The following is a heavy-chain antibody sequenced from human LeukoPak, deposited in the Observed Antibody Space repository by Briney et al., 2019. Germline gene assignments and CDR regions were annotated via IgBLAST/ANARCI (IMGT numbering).Heavy chain of an antibody. D-gene: IGHD6-19*01. CDR1: GFTFSSYS. CDR3: AKDHLPGIVVADRDY. J-gene: IGHJ4*02. CDR2: ISGSGGTT. V-gene: IGHV3-23*01. Sequence: QSGGSLRLSCAASGFTFSSYSMNWVRQAPGKGLEWVSAISGSGGTTYYADSVKGRFTISRDNSKNTLYLQINSLRAEDTAVYYCAKDHLPGIVVADRDYWGQGTLVTVSS.